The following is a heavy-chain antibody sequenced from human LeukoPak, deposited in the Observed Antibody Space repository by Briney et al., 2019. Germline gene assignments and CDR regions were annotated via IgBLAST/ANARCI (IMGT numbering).Heavy chain of an antibody. J-gene: IGHJ6*03. V-gene: IGHV4-59*12. CDR1: GGSISSYY. CDR2: IYYSGST. Sequence: SETLSLTCTVSGGSISSYYWSWIRQPPGKGLEWIGYIYYSGSTNYNPSLKSRVTMSVDTSKNQFSLKLSSVTAADTAVYYCARQAGELSFYYYYYMDVWGKGTTVTISS. CDR3: ARQAGELSFYYYYYMDV. D-gene: IGHD3-16*01.